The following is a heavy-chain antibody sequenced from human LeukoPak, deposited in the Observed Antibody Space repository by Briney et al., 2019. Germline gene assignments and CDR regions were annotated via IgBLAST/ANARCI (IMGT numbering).Heavy chain of an antibody. D-gene: IGHD6-6*01. CDR2: ISSSSSYI. V-gene: IGHV3-21*01. CDR1: GFTFSSYS. CDR3: ARGGSSSSPFDY. Sequence: PGGSLRLSCAASGFTFSSYSMNWVRQAPGKGLEWVSSISSSSSYIYYADSVKGRFTISRDNAKNSLYLQMNSLRAEDTAVYYCARGGSSSSPFDYWGQGTLVTVSS. J-gene: IGHJ4*02.